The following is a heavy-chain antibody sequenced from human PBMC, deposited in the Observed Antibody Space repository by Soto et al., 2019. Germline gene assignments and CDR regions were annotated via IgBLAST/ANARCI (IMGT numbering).Heavy chain of an antibody. CDR1: GGSFSGYY. J-gene: IGHJ3*02. CDR2: INHSGST. D-gene: IGHD1-26*01. V-gene: IGHV4-34*01. Sequence: QVQLQQWGAGLLKPSETLSLTCAVYGGSFSGYYWSWIRQPPGKGLEWIGEINHSGSTNYSPSLKSRVTISVDTSKNQFSLKLSSVTAADTAVYYCARGRGSYGDAFDIWGQGTMVTVSS. CDR3: ARGRGSYGDAFDI.